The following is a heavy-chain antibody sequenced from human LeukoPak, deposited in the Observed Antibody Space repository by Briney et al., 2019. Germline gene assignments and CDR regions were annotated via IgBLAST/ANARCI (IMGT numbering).Heavy chain of an antibody. J-gene: IGHJ4*02. CDR2: IYSGGST. V-gene: IGHV3-53*01. CDR3: AKDLFSSRAIDY. Sequence: GGSLRLSCAAFGFTVSSNYMSWVRQAPGKGLEWVSVIYSGGSTYYADSVKGRFTISRDNSKNTLYPQMNSLRAEDTAVYYCAKDLFSSRAIDYWGQGTLVTVSS. CDR1: GFTVSSNY.